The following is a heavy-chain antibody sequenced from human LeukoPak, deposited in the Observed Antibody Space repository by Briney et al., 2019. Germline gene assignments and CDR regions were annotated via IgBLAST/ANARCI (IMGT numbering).Heavy chain of an antibody. CDR2: IKQDGSEE. CDR3: ARGAYYYED. CDR1: GFTFSGYW. D-gene: IGHD3-22*01. V-gene: IGHV3-7*01. Sequence: GGSLRLSCAASGFTFSGYWMSWVRQPPGKGLEWVANIKQDGSEEYYVDSVKGRFTISRDNAKNSLYLQMNSLRAEDTAVYYCARGAYYYEDWGQGTLVTVSS. J-gene: IGHJ4*02.